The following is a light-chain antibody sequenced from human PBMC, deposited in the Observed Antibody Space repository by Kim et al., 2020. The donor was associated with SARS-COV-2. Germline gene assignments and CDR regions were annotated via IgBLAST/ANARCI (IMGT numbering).Light chain of an antibody. Sequence: QSFTISCTGTSSDVGGFNSVSWYQQHPGKPPKLIVYEDNKRPSGVPDRFSGSKSGSTASLTVSGLQAEDEADYYCNSYAGDDNLGVSGGGTQLTVL. V-gene: IGLV2-8*01. CDR3: NSYAGDDNLGV. CDR2: EDN. CDR1: SSDVGGFNS. J-gene: IGLJ3*02.